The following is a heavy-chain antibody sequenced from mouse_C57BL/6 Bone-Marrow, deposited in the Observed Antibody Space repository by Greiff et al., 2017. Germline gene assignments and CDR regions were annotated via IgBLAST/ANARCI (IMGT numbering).Heavy chain of an antibody. CDR3: ASDSSGYESY. V-gene: IGHV1-81*01. D-gene: IGHD3-2*02. Sequence: QVQLKESGAELSRPGASVKLSCKASGYTFPSYGISWVKQRTGQGLEWIGEIYPRSGNTYYNEKFKGKATLTADKSSSTAYMELRSLTSEDSAVYFCASDSSGYESYWGQGTTLTVSS. J-gene: IGHJ2*01. CDR2: IYPRSGNT. CDR1: GYTFPSYG.